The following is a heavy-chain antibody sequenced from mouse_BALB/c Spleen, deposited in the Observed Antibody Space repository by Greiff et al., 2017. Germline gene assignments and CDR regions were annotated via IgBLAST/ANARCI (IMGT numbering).Heavy chain of an antibody. Sequence: EVMLVESGGGLVKPGGSLKLSCAASGFTFSSYAMSWVRQTPEKRLEWVASISSGGSTYYPDSVKGRFTISRDNARNILYLQMSSLRSEDTAMYYCARGSYGSRGGYFDYWGQGTTLTVSS. J-gene: IGHJ2*01. V-gene: IGHV5-6-5*01. CDR2: ISSGGST. CDR3: ARGSYGSRGGYFDY. CDR1: GFTFSSYA. D-gene: IGHD1-1*01.